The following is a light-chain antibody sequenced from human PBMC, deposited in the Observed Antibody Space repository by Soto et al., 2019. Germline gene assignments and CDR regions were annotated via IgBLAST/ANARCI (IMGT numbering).Light chain of an antibody. CDR1: QSVSGY. CDR3: QQRSNWPYT. J-gene: IGKJ4*01. V-gene: IGKV3-11*01. CDR2: DAS. Sequence: EIVLTQSPATLSLSPGNRATLSCRASQSVSGYLAWYQPKPGQAPRLLIYDASNRGTGIPARFSGSGSGTDFAITITSLEPEDFAVYYCQQRSNWPYTFGGGTKVEI.